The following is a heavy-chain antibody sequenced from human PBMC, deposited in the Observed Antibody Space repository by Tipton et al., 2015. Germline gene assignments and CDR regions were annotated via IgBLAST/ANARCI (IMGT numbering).Heavy chain of an antibody. CDR3: ARGSDYYDSSGSDY. CDR1: GGAITPHY. CDR2: ISYNGRT. D-gene: IGHD3-22*01. Sequence: TLSLTCTVSGGAITPHYWTWIRQPPGKGLEWIGYISYNGRTKYNPPLKSRVSISIDKSENQISMRLKSLTAADTAVYFCARGSDYYDSSGSDYWGQGTLVTVSS. J-gene: IGHJ4*02. V-gene: IGHV4-59*11.